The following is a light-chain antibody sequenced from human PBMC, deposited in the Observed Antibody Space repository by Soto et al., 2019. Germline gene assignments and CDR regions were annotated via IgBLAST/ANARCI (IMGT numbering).Light chain of an antibody. J-gene: IGKJ4*01. CDR2: AAS. CDR3: LQHRHYPLT. CDR1: QGIDNY. Sequence: DLQIHQSPCAMSASVGDRVTMTWRASQGIDNYLAWFQQKPGKVPQRLIYAASTLQSGVPSRFSGSGSGTEFTLTISSLQPEAFANYYCLQHRHYPLTFGGGTKVDIK. V-gene: IGKV1-17*03.